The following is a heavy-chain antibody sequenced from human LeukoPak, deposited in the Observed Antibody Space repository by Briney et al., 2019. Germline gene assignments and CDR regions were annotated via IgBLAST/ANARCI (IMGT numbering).Heavy chain of an antibody. J-gene: IGHJ4*02. V-gene: IGHV4-39*01. Sequence: SETLSLTCTVSGGSISSSSYYWGWIRQPPGKGLEYSGSTYYSPSLKSRVTISVDTSKNQFSLKLSSVTAADTAVYYCARQRDWGFGSYFDYWGQGTLVTVSS. CDR2: SGST. CDR1: GGSISSSSYY. CDR3: ARQRDWGFGSYFDY. D-gene: IGHD7-27*01.